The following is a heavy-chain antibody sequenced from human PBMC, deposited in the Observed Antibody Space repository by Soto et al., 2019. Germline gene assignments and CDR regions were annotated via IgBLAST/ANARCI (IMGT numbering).Heavy chain of an antibody. Sequence: SETLSLTCAVSGGSISSGGYSWSWIRQPPGKGLEWIGYIYHSGSTYYNPSLKSRVTISVDRSKNQFSLKLSSVTAADTAVYYCARLGGYYQALDSWGQGTVVTVSS. CDR3: ARLGGYYQALDS. CDR1: GGSISSGGYS. V-gene: IGHV4-30-2*01. CDR2: IYHSGST. J-gene: IGHJ4*02. D-gene: IGHD3-22*01.